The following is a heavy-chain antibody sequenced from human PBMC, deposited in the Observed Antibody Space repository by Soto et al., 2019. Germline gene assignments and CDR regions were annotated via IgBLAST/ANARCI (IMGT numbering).Heavy chain of an antibody. CDR1: EFSFRSYW. CDR3: ARVGRYGWDFDH. V-gene: IGHV3-7*01. D-gene: IGHD5-18*01. J-gene: IGHJ4*02. CDR2: INEDGSQK. Sequence: GGSLRLSCAASEFSFRSYWMTWIRQAPGKGLEWVALINEDGSQKYYVGSVKGRFIISRDNAKDSVYMQMDSLRAGDTAVYFCARVGRYGWDFDHWGQGTLVTVSS.